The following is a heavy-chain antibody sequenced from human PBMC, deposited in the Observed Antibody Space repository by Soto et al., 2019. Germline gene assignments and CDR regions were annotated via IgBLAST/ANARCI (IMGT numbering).Heavy chain of an antibody. CDR1: GGTFSSYA. CDR3: ARQAIFGVVNGMDV. J-gene: IGHJ6*02. CDR2: IIPIFGTA. Sequence: ASVKVSCKASGGTFSSYAISWVRQAPGQGLEWMGGIIPIFGTANYARKFQGRVTVTADESTSTAYMELSSLRSEDAAVYYCARQAIFGVVNGMDVWGQGTTVTVSS. V-gene: IGHV1-69*13. D-gene: IGHD3-3*01.